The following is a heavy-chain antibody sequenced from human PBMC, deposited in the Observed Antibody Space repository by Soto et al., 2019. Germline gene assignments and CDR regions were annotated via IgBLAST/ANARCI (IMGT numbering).Heavy chain of an antibody. J-gene: IGHJ4*02. Sequence: QVQLVESGGGVVQPGRSLRLSYAASGFTFSSYGMHWVRQAPGKGLEWVAVISYDGSNKYYADSVKGRFTISKDNSKNTRYLQMNSLRAEDTAVYYCVRLGLVLVTAYYCDYWGQGTLVTFSS. CDR2: ISYDGSNK. D-gene: IGHD2-21*02. V-gene: IGHV3-30*03. CDR1: GFTFSSYG. CDR3: VRLGLVLVTAYYCDY.